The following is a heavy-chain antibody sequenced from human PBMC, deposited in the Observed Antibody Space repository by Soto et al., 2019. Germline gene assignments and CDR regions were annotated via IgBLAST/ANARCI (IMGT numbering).Heavy chain of an antibody. CDR1: GASISSSY. J-gene: IGHJ3*02. Sequence: ETLSLTCTVSGASISSSYWSWIRQSPGKGLEWIGYVHYSGNTKYNPSLKSRVTMSVDTSKNQFSLKLSSMTAADTAMYYCARGYYDSNGQSNTFDIWGQGTMVTVSS. CDR3: ARGYYDSNGQSNTFDI. D-gene: IGHD3-22*01. CDR2: VHYSGNT. V-gene: IGHV4-59*01.